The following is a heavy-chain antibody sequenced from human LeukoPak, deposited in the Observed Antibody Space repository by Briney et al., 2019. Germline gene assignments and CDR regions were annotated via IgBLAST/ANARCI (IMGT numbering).Heavy chain of an antibody. Sequence: GGSLRLSCAASGFTFSSYGMHWVRQAPGKGLEWVAFIRYDGSNKYYADSVKGRFTISRDNSKNMVYLQMDSLGAEDSAVYYCAKNAGYSYGLYYFDYWGQGTLVTVSS. V-gene: IGHV3-30*02. CDR3: AKNAGYSYGLYYFDY. J-gene: IGHJ4*02. CDR1: GFTFSSYG. CDR2: IRYDGSNK. D-gene: IGHD5-18*01.